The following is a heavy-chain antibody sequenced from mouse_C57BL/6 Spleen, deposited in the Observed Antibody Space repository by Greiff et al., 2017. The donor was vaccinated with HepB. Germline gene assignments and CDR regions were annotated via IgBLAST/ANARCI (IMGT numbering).Heavy chain of an antibody. Sequence: VQLQQSGPELVKPGASVKISCKASGYAFSSSWMNWVKQRPGKGLEWIGRIYPGDGDTNYNGKFKGKATLTADKPSSTAYMQLSSLTSEDSAVYFCARERYYGSSSMDYWGQGTSVTVSS. CDR1: GYAFSSSW. CDR2: IYPGDGDT. D-gene: IGHD1-1*01. V-gene: IGHV1-82*01. CDR3: ARERYYGSSSMDY. J-gene: IGHJ4*01.